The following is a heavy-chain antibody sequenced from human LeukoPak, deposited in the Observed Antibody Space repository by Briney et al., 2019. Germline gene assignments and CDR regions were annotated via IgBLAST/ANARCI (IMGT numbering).Heavy chain of an antibody. CDR2: ISYDGSNK. CDR3: ARAKLGVVPAASSKYFDY. D-gene: IGHD2-2*01. Sequence: GGSLRLSCAASGFTFSSYAMHWVRQAPGKGLEWVAVISYDGSNKYYADSVKGRFTISRDNSKNTLYLQMNSLRAEDTAVYYCARAKLGVVPAASSKYFDYWGQGTLVTVSS. V-gene: IGHV3-30-3*01. J-gene: IGHJ4*02. CDR1: GFTFSSYA.